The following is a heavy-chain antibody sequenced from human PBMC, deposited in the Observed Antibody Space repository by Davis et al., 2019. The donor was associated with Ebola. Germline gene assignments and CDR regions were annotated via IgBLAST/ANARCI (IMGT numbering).Heavy chain of an antibody. CDR2: ISSSSSYI. V-gene: IGHV3-21*01. J-gene: IGHJ4*02. CDR1: GFTFSSYS. Sequence: PGGSLRLSCAASGFTFSSYSMNWVRQAPGKGLEWVSSISSSSSYIYYAESVKGRFTISRDNAKNSLYLQMNSLRAEETAVYYCARAFDYWGQGTLITVSS. CDR3: ARAFDY.